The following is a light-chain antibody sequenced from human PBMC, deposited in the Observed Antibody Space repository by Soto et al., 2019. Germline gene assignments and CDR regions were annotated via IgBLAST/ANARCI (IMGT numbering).Light chain of an antibody. Sequence: DIQMTQSPSTLSASVGDRVTITCRASQSISSWLAWYQQKPGKAPKLLIYKASSLESGVPSRFSGSGSGTEFTLTISSLQPDDFATYYCQQYKSYYSWTFGQGTKVEIK. J-gene: IGKJ1*01. CDR1: QSISSW. CDR3: QQYKSYYSWT. V-gene: IGKV1-5*03. CDR2: KAS.